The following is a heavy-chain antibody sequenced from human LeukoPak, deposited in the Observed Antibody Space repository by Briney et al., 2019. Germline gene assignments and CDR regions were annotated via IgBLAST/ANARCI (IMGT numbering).Heavy chain of an antibody. Sequence: PSETLSLTCAVYGGSFSGYYWSWIRQPPGKGLEWIGYIYYSGSTNYNPSLKSRVTISVDTSKNQFSLKLSSVTAADTAVYYCARSYYYDSSGYSYYYYYGMDVWGQGTTVTVSS. CDR3: ARSYYYDSSGYSYYYYYGMDV. CDR1: GGSFSGYY. CDR2: IYYSGST. V-gene: IGHV4-59*01. J-gene: IGHJ6*02. D-gene: IGHD3-22*01.